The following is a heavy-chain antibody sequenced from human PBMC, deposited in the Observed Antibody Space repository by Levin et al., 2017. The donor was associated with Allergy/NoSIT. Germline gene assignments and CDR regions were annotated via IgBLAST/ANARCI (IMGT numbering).Heavy chain of an antibody. J-gene: IGHJ4*02. CDR3: ARVRLGERRFDY. Sequence: GESLKISCAASGFTFSDYYMSWIRQAPGKGLEWVSYISSSGSTIYYADSVKGRFTISRDNAKNSLYLQMNSLSLEDTAVYYCARVRLGERRFDYWGQGTLVTVSS. D-gene: IGHD3-16*01. CDR2: ISSSGSTI. V-gene: IGHV3-11*01. CDR1: GFTFSDYY.